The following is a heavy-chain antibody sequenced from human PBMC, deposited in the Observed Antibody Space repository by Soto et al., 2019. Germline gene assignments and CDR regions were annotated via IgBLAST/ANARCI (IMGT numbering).Heavy chain of an antibody. D-gene: IGHD1-1*01. V-gene: IGHV4-4*07. CDR3: GRDGTKTLRDWFDP. Sequence: QVQLQESGPGLVKPSETLSLTCTVSGASISGFYWSWIRKSAGKGLEWIGRIYATGTTDYNPSLKSRVMMSVVTSKKQFSLKLRSVTAAETAVYYCGRDGTKTLRDWFDPWCQGISVTVSS. J-gene: IGHJ5*02. CDR2: IYATGTT. CDR1: GASISGFY.